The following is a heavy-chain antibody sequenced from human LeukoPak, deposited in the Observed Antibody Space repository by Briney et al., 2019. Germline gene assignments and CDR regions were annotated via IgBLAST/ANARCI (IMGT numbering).Heavy chain of an antibody. V-gene: IGHV3-21*01. J-gene: IGHJ4*02. D-gene: IGHD2-2*01. CDR1: GFTFSSYS. CDR3: KTLVPAG. CDR2: ISSSSGFI. Sequence: GGSLRLSCAASGFTFSSYSMNWVRQAPGKGLEWVSSISSSSGFIYYADSVKGRFTISRDNAKNTFYLQMNSLRAEDTAVYYCKTLVPAGWGQGTLVTVSS.